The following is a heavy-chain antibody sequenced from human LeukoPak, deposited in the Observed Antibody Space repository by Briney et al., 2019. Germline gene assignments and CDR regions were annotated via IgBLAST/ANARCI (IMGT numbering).Heavy chain of an antibody. J-gene: IGHJ4*02. CDR3: AGTGSSSWYRLYYFDY. Sequence: SSETLSLTCAVYGGSFSGYYWSWIRQPPGKGLEWIGEINHSGSTNYNPSLKSRVTISVDTSKNQFSLKLSSVTAGDTAVYYCAGTGSSSWYRLYYFDYWGQGTLVTVSS. V-gene: IGHV4-34*01. D-gene: IGHD6-13*01. CDR2: INHSGST. CDR1: GGSFSGYY.